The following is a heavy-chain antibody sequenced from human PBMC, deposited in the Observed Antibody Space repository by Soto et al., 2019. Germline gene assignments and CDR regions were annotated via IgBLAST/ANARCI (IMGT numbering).Heavy chain of an antibody. V-gene: IGHV3-33*01. D-gene: IGHD3-10*01. J-gene: IGHJ4*02. Sequence: QVQLVESGGGVVQPGRSLRLYCATSGFTFSIYGMHWVRQAPGKGLEWVAVIWYDGSYKYYADSVKGRFTISRDNSKNTVYVQMGRLRAEDRAGYYCVTHIDGSGGMNRYWGQGTPVTVSS. CDR2: IWYDGSYK. CDR1: GFTFSIYG. CDR3: VTHIDGSGGMNRY.